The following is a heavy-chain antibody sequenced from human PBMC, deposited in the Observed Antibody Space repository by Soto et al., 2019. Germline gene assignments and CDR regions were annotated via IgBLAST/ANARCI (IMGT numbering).Heavy chain of an antibody. CDR3: AKDRLAGGFDY. Sequence: GGSLRLSCAASGFTFSNYAMSWARQAPGKGLEWVSLVSATAGTTYYTDSVKGRFTISRDNSRNTVYLQMNSLRADDTAIYYCAKDRLAGGFDYWGQGTLVTVSS. CDR1: GFTFSNYA. D-gene: IGHD3-16*01. CDR2: VSATAGTT. V-gene: IGHV3-23*01. J-gene: IGHJ4*02.